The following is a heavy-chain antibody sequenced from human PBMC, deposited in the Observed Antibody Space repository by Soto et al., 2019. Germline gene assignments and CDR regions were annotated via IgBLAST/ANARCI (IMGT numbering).Heavy chain of an antibody. J-gene: IGHJ5*02. D-gene: IGHD6-19*01. CDR3: ARDSRRSGRSSWFGP. V-gene: IGHV4-31*01. CDR2: IYYSGAT. Sequence: SVTMCITCTLCHDSTRYSAYYWSWISNLPWKGLGSLGNIYYSGATYYNPSLESLLTISVDTSKNLFSLHLSSVTAADTAVYYCARDSRRSGRSSWFGPWGRESLVTVSS. CDR1: HDSTRYSAYY.